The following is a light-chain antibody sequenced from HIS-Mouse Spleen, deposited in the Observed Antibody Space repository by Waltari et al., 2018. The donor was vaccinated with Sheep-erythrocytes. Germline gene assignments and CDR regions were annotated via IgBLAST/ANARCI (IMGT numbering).Light chain of an antibody. V-gene: IGLV2-11*01. J-gene: IGLJ1*01. CDR2: DVS. Sequence: QSALTQPRSVSGSPGQSVTISCTGTSSAVGGYNYVSWYQQHPGKAPKLMIYDVSKRPSGVPDRVSGSKSGNTASLTISGLQAEDEADYYCCSYAGSYNHVFATGTKVTVL. CDR1: SSAVGGYNY. CDR3: CSYAGSYNHV.